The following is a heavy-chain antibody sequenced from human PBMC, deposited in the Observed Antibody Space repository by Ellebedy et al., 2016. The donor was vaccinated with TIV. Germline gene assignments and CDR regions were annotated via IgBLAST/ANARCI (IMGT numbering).Heavy chain of an antibody. CDR3: ARGLTMYYFDY. D-gene: IGHD3-10*02. CDR2: ISSSSSTI. V-gene: IGHV3-48*02. Sequence: GESLKISCAASGFTFSSYSMNWVRQAPGKGLEWVSHISSSSSTIYYADSVKGRFTISRDNAKNSLYLQMSSLRDEDTAVYYCARGLTMYYFDYWGQGTLVTVSS. J-gene: IGHJ4*02. CDR1: GFTFSSYS.